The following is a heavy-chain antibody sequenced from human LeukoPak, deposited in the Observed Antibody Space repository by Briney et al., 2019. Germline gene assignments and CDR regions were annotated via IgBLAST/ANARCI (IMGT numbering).Heavy chain of an antibody. CDR1: GDSISSTSYY. CDR2: ISTSGST. CDR3: ARVSHYYDSSGYYYVRAFDI. V-gene: IGHV4-61*02. J-gene: IGHJ3*02. D-gene: IGHD3-22*01. Sequence: SETLSLTCTVSGDSISSTSYYWSWIRQPAGKGLEWIGRISTSGSTNYNPSLKSRVTMSVDTSNNQFSLKLSSVTAADTAVYYCARVSHYYDSSGYYYVRAFDIWGQGTMVTVSS.